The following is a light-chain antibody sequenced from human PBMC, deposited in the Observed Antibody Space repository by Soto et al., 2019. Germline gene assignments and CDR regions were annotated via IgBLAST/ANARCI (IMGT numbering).Light chain of an antibody. Sequence: EIVVTQSPATLSASPGERVTLTCRASQFVSTRLAWYQQRPGQVPRLLIYDAYTRALGISARFSGSGSGTEFTLTISSLEPEDFAVYYCQQRSNWPSLTFGGGTKVDIK. CDR1: QFVSTR. CDR2: DAY. V-gene: IGKV3-11*01. CDR3: QQRSNWPSLT. J-gene: IGKJ4*01.